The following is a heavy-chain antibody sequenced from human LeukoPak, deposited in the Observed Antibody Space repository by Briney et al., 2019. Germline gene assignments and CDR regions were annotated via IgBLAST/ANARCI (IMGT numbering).Heavy chain of an antibody. D-gene: IGHD4/OR15-4a*01. CDR3: AREEAKGFSYMDV. CDR2: IYSGGST. Sequence: GGSLRLSCAASGFTVSSNYMGWVRQAPGKGLEWVSVIYSGGSTYYADSVKGRFTISRDNSKNTLYLQMNSLRAEDTAVYYCAREEAKGFSYMDVWAKGPRSPSP. J-gene: IGHJ6*03. V-gene: IGHV3-66*02. CDR1: GFTVSSNY.